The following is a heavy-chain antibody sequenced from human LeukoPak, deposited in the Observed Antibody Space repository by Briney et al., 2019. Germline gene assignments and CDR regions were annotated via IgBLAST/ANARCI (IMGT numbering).Heavy chain of an antibody. J-gene: IGHJ4*02. CDR2: IFYRGVT. D-gene: IGHD4/OR15-4a*01. CDR1: GGSISSRDYY. V-gene: IGHV4-39*01. CDR3: ARQVLADRSFNS. Sequence: SETLSLTCIVSGGSISSRDYYWAWIRRPPGKGLEWIGSIFYRGVTYYNPSLKSGLTISVDTSNNQFSLRVISVTAADTAVYYCARQVLADRSFNSWGPGTLVTVSS.